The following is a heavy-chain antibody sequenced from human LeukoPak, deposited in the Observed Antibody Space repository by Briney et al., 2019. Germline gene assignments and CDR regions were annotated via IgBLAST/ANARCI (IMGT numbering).Heavy chain of an antibody. CDR3: AKGRLLIIAAALDV. CDR1: GFTFDDYA. D-gene: IGHD6-13*01. CDR2: ISWNSGSI. Sequence: PGRSLRLSCAASGFTFDDYAMHWVRQAPGKGLEWVSGISWNSGSIGYADSVKGRFTISRDNAKNSLYLQMNSLRAEDMALYYCAKGRLLIIAAALDVWGQGTTVTVSS. V-gene: IGHV3-9*03. J-gene: IGHJ6*02.